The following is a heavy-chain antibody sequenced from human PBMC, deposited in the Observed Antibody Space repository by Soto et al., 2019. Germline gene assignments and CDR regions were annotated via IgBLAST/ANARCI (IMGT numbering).Heavy chain of an antibody. V-gene: IGHV3-33*01. J-gene: IGHJ4*02. D-gene: IGHD1-26*01. CDR2: KWFFASGGNE. CDR3: GRDPYSGARYYLDL. CDR1: VFTLRNYD. Sequence: LXLCGARSVFTLRNYDIHWVRPAPRKGLEWVAVKWFFASGGNEYYADSVQGRFASSRDDSKQTAYREMKSLRAEDTAVYYCGRDPYSGARYYLDLWGQGTQVSVSS.